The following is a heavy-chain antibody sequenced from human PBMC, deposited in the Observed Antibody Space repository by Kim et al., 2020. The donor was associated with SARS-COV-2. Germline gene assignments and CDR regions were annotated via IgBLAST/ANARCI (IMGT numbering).Heavy chain of an antibody. J-gene: IGHJ6*02. D-gene: IGHD2-21*01. CDR3: ASRRGDTGGMDV. V-gene: IGHV4-34*01. CDR1: GGSFSGYY. Sequence: SETLSLTCAVYGGSFSGYYWSWIRQPPGKGLEWIGEVNHSGSTNYNPSLKSRVTISVDTSKNQFSLKLSSVTAADTAVYYCASRRGDTGGMDVWGHGTT. CDR2: VNHSGST.